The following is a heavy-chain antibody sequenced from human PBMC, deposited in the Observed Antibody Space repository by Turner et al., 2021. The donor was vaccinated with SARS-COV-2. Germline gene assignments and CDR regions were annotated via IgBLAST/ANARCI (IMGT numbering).Heavy chain of an antibody. CDR3: VRVRSGNYHPRMGFDP. D-gene: IGHD1-26*01. Sequence: QVQLVEFGGGVVQPGRSLRLSCAAPAFTFSSYGMHWVRQAPGKGLGWVAVTSYDGSNKYYAESVKGRFTISRDNSKNTLYLQMNSLRAEDTAVYYCVRVRSGNYHPRMGFDPWGQGTLVTVSS. CDR1: AFTFSSYG. CDR2: TSYDGSNK. V-gene: IGHV3-30*03. J-gene: IGHJ5*02.